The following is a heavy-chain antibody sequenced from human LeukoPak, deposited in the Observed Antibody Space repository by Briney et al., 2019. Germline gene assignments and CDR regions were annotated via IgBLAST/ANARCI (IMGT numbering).Heavy chain of an antibody. CDR3: ARDKSGSGWYWYYFDY. V-gene: IGHV3-23*01. Sequence: GGSLRLSCAASGFTFSSYAMSWVRQAPGKGLEWVSAIIGSGGSTYYADSVKGRFTISRDNSKNTLYLQMNSLRAEDTAVYYCARDKSGSGWYWYYFDYWGQGTLVTVSS. CDR2: IIGSGGST. D-gene: IGHD6-19*01. CDR1: GFTFSSYA. J-gene: IGHJ4*02.